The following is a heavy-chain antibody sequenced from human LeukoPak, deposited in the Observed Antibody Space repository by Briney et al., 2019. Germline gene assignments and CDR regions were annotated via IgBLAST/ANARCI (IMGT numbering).Heavy chain of an antibody. J-gene: IGHJ4*02. V-gene: IGHV3-48*01. CDR2: ISSGSTTI. Sequence: GGSLRLSCAASGFTFSSNPMSWVRQAPGKGLEWVSYISSGSTTIYYADSVKGRFTISRDNAKSSLYLQMNSLRAEDTAVYYCARAQTNWGQGTLVTVSS. CDR3: ARAQTN. CDR1: GFTFSSNP. D-gene: IGHD4-11*01.